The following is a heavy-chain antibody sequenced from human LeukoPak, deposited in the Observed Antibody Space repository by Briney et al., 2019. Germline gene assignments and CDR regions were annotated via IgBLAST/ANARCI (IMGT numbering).Heavy chain of an antibody. CDR3: AKDYGDLSRYFDL. Sequence: PGGPLRLSSAASKFTFSNYGMHWVRQAPGKGLEWVAVISYDGSNKYYADSVKGRLTISRDNSKNTLHLQMNSLRAEDTAVYYCAKDYGDLSRYFDLWGRGTLVTVSS. J-gene: IGHJ2*01. CDR1: KFTFSNYG. D-gene: IGHD4-17*01. V-gene: IGHV3-30*18. CDR2: ISYDGSNK.